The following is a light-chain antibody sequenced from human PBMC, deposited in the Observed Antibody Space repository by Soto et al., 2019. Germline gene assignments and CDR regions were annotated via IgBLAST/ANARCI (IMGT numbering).Light chain of an antibody. CDR2: GVS. Sequence: DIGLTQTPCTLSLSPGERATLSCRASQSVSTRFLAWYQQRPGQAPRLLMYGVSSRAPGIPDRFSGSGSGTEFTLTISGLEPEDLGVYYCQQYDSSPWAFGPGTKVDVK. V-gene: IGKV3-20*01. CDR3: QQYDSSPWA. J-gene: IGKJ1*01. CDR1: QSVSTRF.